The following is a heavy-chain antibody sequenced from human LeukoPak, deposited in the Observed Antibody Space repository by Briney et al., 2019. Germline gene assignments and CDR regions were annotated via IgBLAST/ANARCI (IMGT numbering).Heavy chain of an antibody. Sequence: PGGSLRLSCGVSGFTFRSYAMAWVRQAPGKGLERVSAISGSGGSTYYADSVKGRFTISRDNSKNTLYLQMNSLRAEDTAVYYCAKEYGDYPVDYWGQGTLVTVSS. D-gene: IGHD4-17*01. J-gene: IGHJ4*02. V-gene: IGHV3-23*01. CDR2: ISGSGGST. CDR1: GFTFRSYA. CDR3: AKEYGDYPVDY.